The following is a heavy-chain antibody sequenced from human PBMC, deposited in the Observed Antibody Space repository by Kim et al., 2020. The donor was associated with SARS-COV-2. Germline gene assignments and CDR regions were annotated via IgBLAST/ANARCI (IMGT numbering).Heavy chain of an antibody. J-gene: IGHJ6*02. CDR1: GYTFTSYY. Sequence: ASVKVSCKASGYTFTSYYMHWVRQAPGQGLEWMGIINPSGGSTSYAQKFQGRVTMTRDTSTSTVYMELSSLRSEDTAVYYCARDLPPGGITMVRGEDSMDVWGQGTTVTVSS. V-gene: IGHV1-46*01. CDR3: ARDLPPGGITMVRGEDSMDV. CDR2: INPSGGST. D-gene: IGHD3-10*01.